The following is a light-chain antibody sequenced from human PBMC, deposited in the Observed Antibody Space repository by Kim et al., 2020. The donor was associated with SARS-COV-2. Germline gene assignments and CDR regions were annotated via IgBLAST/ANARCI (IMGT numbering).Light chain of an antibody. CDR1: RGISDY. J-gene: IGKJ2*01. CDR2: GAS. V-gene: IGKV1-27*01. CDR3: QKYESCPYT. Sequence: DIQMTQSPSSLSASVGDRVTITCRASRGISDYLAWYQQKPGKVPKLLIFGASTLNSGVPSRFSGSQSGTDFTLTISSLQPEDVATYYCQKYESCPYTFGQGTKLEI.